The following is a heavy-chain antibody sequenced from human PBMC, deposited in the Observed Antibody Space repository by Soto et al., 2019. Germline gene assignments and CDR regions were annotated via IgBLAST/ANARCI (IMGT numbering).Heavy chain of an antibody. CDR3: ARQALRIPRAAHKRFDP. V-gene: IGHV1-18*01. D-gene: IGHD2-21*01. Sequence: AAVKVSCKASGYTFTTYSINWVRQAPGQGLEWMGWISAYNGDTDYARNFQGRVTMTTDTSTSTAYMELRSLRSDDTAIYYCARQALRIPRAAHKRFDPWGQGTLVTVSS. J-gene: IGHJ5*02. CDR2: ISAYNGDT. CDR1: GYTFTTYS.